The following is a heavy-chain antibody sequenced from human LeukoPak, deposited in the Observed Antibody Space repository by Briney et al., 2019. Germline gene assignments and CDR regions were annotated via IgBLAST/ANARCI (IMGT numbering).Heavy chain of an antibody. CDR3: AKEDIVVVPAANPFDP. Sequence: GGSLRLSCAASGFTFSSYGTHWVRQAPGKGLEWGAVIAYDGSNEYYADSVKGRFTISRDNSKNTLYLQMNSLRAEDTAVYYCAKEDIVVVPAANPFDPWGQGTLVTVSS. J-gene: IGHJ5*02. CDR2: IAYDGSNE. CDR1: GFTFSSYG. D-gene: IGHD2-2*01. V-gene: IGHV3-30*18.